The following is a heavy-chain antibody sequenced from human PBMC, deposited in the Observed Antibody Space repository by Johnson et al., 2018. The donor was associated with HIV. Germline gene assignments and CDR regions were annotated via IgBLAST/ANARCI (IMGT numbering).Heavy chain of an antibody. J-gene: IGHJ3*02. Sequence: VQLVESGGGLVQPGGSLRLSCAASGFTFSNAWMSWVRQAPGKGLEWVGRLKSKTDGGTTDYAAPVKGRFTISGDAAKNTLYLQMNSLKTEDSAVYYCTTGRPSSAAFDIWGQGTMVTVSS. V-gene: IGHV3-15*01. CDR3: TTGRPSSAAFDI. CDR1: GFTFSNAW. CDR2: LKSKTDGGTT.